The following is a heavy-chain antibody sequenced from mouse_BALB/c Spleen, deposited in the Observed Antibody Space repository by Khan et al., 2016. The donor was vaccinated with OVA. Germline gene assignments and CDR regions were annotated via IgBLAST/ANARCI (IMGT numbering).Heavy chain of an antibody. CDR1: GYTFTSYW. D-gene: IGHD1-1*01. V-gene: IGHV1S41*01. J-gene: IGHJ4*01. CDR3: ARENYCGRSCYAMDY. CDR2: IGPGSSNT. Sequence: DLVKPGTSVKLSCKASGYTFTSYWINWIKQRPGQGLEWIGRIGPGSSNTYYNEMFKGKAALTVDTSSSIAYIQLSSLSSEDSAVYFCARENYCGRSCYAMDYWGQGTSVTVSS.